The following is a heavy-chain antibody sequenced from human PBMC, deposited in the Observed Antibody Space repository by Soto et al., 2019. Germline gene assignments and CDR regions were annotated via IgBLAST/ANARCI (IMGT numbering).Heavy chain of an antibody. Sequence: QVQLVQSGAEVKKPGSSVKVSCKASGGTFSKYPISWVRQAPGQGLEWMGGIIPIFAISRYAQKFQGRITITAVESTRTAYMELSSLRSDDTAVYYCSRGGDYGDYWGQGTLVTVSS. J-gene: IGHJ4*02. V-gene: IGHV1-69*01. CDR1: GGTFSKYP. D-gene: IGHD4-17*01. CDR3: SRGGDYGDY. CDR2: IIPIFAIS.